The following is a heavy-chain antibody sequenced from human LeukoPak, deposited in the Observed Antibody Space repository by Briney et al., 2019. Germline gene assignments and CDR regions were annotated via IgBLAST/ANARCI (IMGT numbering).Heavy chain of an antibody. CDR2: IKQDGSEK. D-gene: IGHD3-22*01. J-gene: IGHJ6*02. CDR1: GFTFSSYW. Sequence: GGSLRLSCAASGFTFSSYWMSWVRQAPGKGLEWVANIKQDGSEKYYVDSVKGRFTIPRDNAKNSLSLQMNSLRGEDTAVYYCARGGVMIVTPLYYYYGLDLWGQGTTVTVYS. V-gene: IGHV3-7*01. CDR3: ARGGVMIVTPLYYYYGLDL.